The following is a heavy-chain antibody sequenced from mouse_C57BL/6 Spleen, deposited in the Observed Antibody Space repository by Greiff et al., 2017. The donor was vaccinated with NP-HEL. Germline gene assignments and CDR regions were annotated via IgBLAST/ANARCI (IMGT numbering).Heavy chain of an antibody. V-gene: IGHV5-17*01. CDR1: GFTFSDYG. J-gene: IGHJ3*01. Sequence: DVMLVESGGGLVKPGGSLKLSCAASGFTFSDYGMHWVRQAPEKGLEWVAYISSGSSTIYYADTVKGRFTISRDNAKNTLFLQMTSLRSEDTAMYYCARDYGSSSGWFAYWGQGTLVTVSA. D-gene: IGHD1-1*01. CDR3: ARDYGSSSGWFAY. CDR2: ISSGSSTI.